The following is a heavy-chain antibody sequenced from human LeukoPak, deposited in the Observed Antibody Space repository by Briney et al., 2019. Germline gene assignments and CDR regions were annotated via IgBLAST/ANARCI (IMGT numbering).Heavy chain of an antibody. Sequence: SETLSLTCTVSGGSISSYYWGWIRQPPGKGLEWIGSIYYSGSTYYNPSLKSRVTISVDTSKNQFSLKLSSVTAADTAVYYCARPPEDYYMDVWGKGTTVTVSS. J-gene: IGHJ6*03. CDR2: IYYSGST. CDR1: GGSISSYY. CDR3: ARPPEDYYMDV. V-gene: IGHV4-39*01.